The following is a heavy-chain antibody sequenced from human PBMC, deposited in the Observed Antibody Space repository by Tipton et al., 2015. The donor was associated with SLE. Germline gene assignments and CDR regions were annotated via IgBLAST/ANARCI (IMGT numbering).Heavy chain of an antibody. CDR1: GGSFSNYY. D-gene: IGHD6-13*01. CDR2: IHHSGST. CDR3: ARMSSGWSVGAFDI. J-gene: IGHJ3*02. V-gene: IGHV4-34*01. Sequence: TLSLTCAVYGGSFSNYYWTWIRQPPGKGLEWIGEIHHSGSTNYNPSLKSRVTISVDTSKDQFSLKLSSVTAADTAVYYCARMSSGWSVGAFDIWGQGKMVTVSS.